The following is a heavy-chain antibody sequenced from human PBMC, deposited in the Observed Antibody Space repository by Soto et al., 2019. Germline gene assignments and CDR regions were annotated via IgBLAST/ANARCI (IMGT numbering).Heavy chain of an antibody. Sequence: ASGKVCCKASGYTFTSYDFNWVRQATGQGLEWMGWMNPNTGNTGYAQKFQGRVTMTRDTSISTAYMELSSLRSEDTAVYYCARQWELSGYYYGMDVWGQGTTVTVSS. J-gene: IGHJ6*02. V-gene: IGHV1-8*01. D-gene: IGHD1-26*01. CDR2: MNPNTGNT. CDR3: ARQWELSGYYYGMDV. CDR1: GYTFTSYD.